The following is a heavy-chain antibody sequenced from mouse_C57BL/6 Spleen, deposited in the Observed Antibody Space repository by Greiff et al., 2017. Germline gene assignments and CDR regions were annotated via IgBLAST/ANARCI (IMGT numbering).Heavy chain of an antibody. CDR2: IYPGAGDT. V-gene: IGHV1-82*01. CDR1: GYAFSSSW. CDR3: ARGFWYFDV. J-gene: IGHJ1*03. Sequence: VQLQQSGPELVKPGASVKISCKASGYAFSSSWMNWVKQRPGKGLEWIGRIYPGAGDTNYNGKFKGKATLTADKSSSAAYMQLSSLTSEDSAVYFCARGFWYFDVWGTGTTVTVSS.